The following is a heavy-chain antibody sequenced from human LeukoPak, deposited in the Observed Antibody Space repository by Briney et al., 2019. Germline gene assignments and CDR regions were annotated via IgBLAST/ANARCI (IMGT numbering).Heavy chain of an antibody. CDR3: ASPIITMVRGVIIHSFDY. D-gene: IGHD3-10*01. CDR2: IYYSGST. J-gene: IGHJ4*02. CDR1: GGSISSSSYY. Sequence: SETLSLTCTVSGGSISSSSYYWGWIRQPPGKGLEWIGSIYYSGSTYYNPSLKSRVTISVDTSKNQFSLKLSSVPAADTAVYYCASPIITMVRGVIIHSFDYWGQGTLVTVSS. V-gene: IGHV4-39*01.